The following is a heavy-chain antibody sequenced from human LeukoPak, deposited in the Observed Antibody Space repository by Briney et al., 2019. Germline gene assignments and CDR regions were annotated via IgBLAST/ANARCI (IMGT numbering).Heavy chain of an antibody. CDR2: ISFDGSVR. CDR3: ARSLIRPYFDY. CDR1: GLTFGTYT. J-gene: IGHJ4*02. Sequence: QTGGSLRLSCTVSGLTFGTYTMNWIRQAPGKGLEWVAAISFDGSVRFYADSVKGRFTVSRDNSKNTLFLEMESLRADDSAIYFCARSLIRPYFDYWGQGTLLTVSS. V-gene: IGHV3-30*04. D-gene: IGHD6-6*01.